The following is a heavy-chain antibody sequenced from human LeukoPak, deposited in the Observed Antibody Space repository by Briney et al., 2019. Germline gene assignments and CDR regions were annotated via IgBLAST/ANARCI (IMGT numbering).Heavy chain of an antibody. CDR1: GFPFNSFW. Sequence: PGGSLRLSCAASGFPFNSFWMHWVRQAPGKGLVWVSDMNEYSTTIRYADSVKGRFTISRDNAKSTLYLQMNNLRAEDTAMYFCARGGVNPVDHWGQGTLVTVSS. CDR2: MNEYSTTI. V-gene: IGHV3-74*01. J-gene: IGHJ4*02. CDR3: ARGGVNPVDH. D-gene: IGHD1-14*01.